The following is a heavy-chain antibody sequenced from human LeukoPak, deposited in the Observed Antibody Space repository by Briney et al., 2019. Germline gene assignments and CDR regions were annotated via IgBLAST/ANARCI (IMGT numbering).Heavy chain of an antibody. CDR1: GGSISSSSYY. Sequence: SETLSLTCTVSGGSISSSSYYWGWIRQPPGKGLEWIGSIDYSGGTYYNPSLKSRVTISVEKSKNHFSLRVNSVTAADTAVYYCVRDRGSYRPIDYWGQGTLVTVSS. CDR3: VRDRGSYRPIDY. V-gene: IGHV4-39*07. CDR2: IDYSGGT. J-gene: IGHJ4*02. D-gene: IGHD1-26*01.